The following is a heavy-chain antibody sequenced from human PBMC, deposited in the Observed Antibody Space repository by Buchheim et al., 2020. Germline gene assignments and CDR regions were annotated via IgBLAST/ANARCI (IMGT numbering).Heavy chain of an antibody. J-gene: IGHJ4*02. V-gene: IGHV6-1*01. CDR1: GDSVSSNSAV. CDR3: ARSDAYGDLVLDY. Sequence: QVQLQQSGPGLVKPSQTLSLTCAISGDSVSSNSAVWNWIRQSPSRGLEWLGRTYFRSNWYNDYAPFLKSRITISPDTSKIQLSLQLNSVSPEDTAVYYCARSDAYGDLVLDYWGQGTL. D-gene: IGHD4-17*01. CDR2: TYFRSNWYN.